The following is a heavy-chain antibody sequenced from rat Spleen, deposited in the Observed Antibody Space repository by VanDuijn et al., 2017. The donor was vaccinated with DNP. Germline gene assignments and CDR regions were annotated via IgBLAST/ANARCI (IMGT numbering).Heavy chain of an antibody. V-gene: IGHV5-7*01. CDR1: GFTFSDYA. D-gene: IGHD5-1*01. CDR3: ARVQLGYYALDA. CDR2: ITTSGTRP. Sequence: EVQLVESGGDLVQPGRSLKLSCAASGFTFSDYAMAWVRQAPKKGLEWVAAITTSGTRPYYPDSVKGRFTISRDNAKSTLYLQMDSLRSEDTATYYRARVQLGYYALDAWGQGTSVTVSS. J-gene: IGHJ4*01.